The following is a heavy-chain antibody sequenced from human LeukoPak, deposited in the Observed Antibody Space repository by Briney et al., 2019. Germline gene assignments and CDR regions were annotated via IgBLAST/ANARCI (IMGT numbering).Heavy chain of an antibody. Sequence: ASVKVSCKASGGTFSSYAISWVRQAPGQGLEWMGGIIPIFGTANYAQKFQGRVTITTGESTSTAYMELSSLRSEDTAVYYCARTYYDDSSGYGSLLNWGQGTLVTVSS. D-gene: IGHD3-22*01. CDR1: GGTFSSYA. J-gene: IGHJ4*02. V-gene: IGHV1-69*05. CDR2: IIPIFGTA. CDR3: ARTYYDDSSGYGSLLN.